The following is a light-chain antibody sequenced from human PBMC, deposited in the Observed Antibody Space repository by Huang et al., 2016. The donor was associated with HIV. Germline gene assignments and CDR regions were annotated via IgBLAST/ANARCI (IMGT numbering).Light chain of an antibody. J-gene: IGKJ2*01. V-gene: IGKV3-15*01. CDR2: AAS. CDR3: QHYRVWPPVYT. CDR1: QTVSSN. Sequence: EIVMTQSPATLSVSPGERATLSCRASQTVSSNLAWYQQKPGQAPRLLIYAASTRATDIPARFSGSGSGTEFTLTISSLQSEDFAVYYCQHYRVWPPVYTFGKGTKLEIK.